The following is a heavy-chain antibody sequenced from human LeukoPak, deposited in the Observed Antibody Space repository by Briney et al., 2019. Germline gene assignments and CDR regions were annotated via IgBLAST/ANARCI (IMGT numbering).Heavy chain of an antibody. D-gene: IGHD3/OR15-3a*01. Sequence: PSDTLSLTCTVSGVSISSSNSYWCWIRQPPGKGLEWIGSIYYSVNTYYNASLKSQVSISIDTSKNQFFLRLTSVTAADTAVYYCARQTGSGLFILPGGQGTLVTVSS. CDR3: ARQTGSGLFILP. CDR2: IYYSVNT. J-gene: IGHJ4*02. V-gene: IGHV4-39*01. CDR1: GVSISSSNSY.